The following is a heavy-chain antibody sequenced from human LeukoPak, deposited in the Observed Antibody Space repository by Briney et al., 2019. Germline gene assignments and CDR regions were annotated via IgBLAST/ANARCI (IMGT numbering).Heavy chain of an antibody. J-gene: IGHJ5*02. CDR3: VREVNHYGLRRNSFDR. V-gene: IGHV4-39*07. Sequence: SETLSLTCTVSGGSITSTDYFWGWIRQPPGKGLEWIGSIDYSGSTYYNPSLKSRLTISLDTSNNQFSLKLSSVTAADTAVYSCVREVNHYGLRRNSFDRWGQGSKVTVSS. D-gene: IGHD3-10*01. CDR2: IDYSGST. CDR1: GGSITSTDYF.